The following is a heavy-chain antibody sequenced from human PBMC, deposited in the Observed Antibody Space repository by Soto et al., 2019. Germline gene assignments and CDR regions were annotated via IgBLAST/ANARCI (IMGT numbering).Heavy chain of an antibody. CDR1: DDSITSGAYY. V-gene: IGHV4-39*01. CDR3: ARQNVRGYDFRSGYTTFDY. CDR2: IQYRGST. D-gene: IGHD3-3*01. J-gene: IGHJ4*02. Sequence: TSETLSLTCTVSDDSITSGAYYWGLIRQPPGKGLEWIGTIQYRGSTYYNPSLKSRVTISVDTSKNQFSLKLSSVTAADTAVYYCARQNVRGYDFRSGYTTFDYWGQGTLVTVSS.